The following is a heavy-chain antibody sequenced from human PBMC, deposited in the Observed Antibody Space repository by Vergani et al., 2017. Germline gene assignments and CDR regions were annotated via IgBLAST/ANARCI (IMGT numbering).Heavy chain of an antibody. J-gene: IGHJ4*02. CDR2: INPNSGGT. V-gene: IGHV1-2*04. CDR1: GYTFTGYY. CDR3: ARAGCGGDCPYGSFDY. D-gene: IGHD2-21*01. Sequence: QVQLVQSGAEVKKPGASVKVSCKASGYTFTGYYMHWVRQAPGQGLEWMGWINPNSGGTNYAQKFQGWVTMTRDTSISTAYMELSSLRSEDTAVYYCARAGCGGDCPYGSFDYWGQGTLVTVSS.